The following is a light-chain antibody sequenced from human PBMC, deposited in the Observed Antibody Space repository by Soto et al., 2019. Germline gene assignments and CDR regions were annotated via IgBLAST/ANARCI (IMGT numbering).Light chain of an antibody. J-gene: IGKJ3*01. V-gene: IGKV3-20*01. CDR1: QSISNNY. CDR2: GAS. CDR3: QQYAASPRT. Sequence: IVLTQSPGTLSLSPGERATLSCRASQSISNNYLAWYQQTPGQAPRLLIYGASSRATGIPDRFSGSGSATDFTLTISRLEPEDFAVYYCQQYAASPRTFGPGTKVDIK.